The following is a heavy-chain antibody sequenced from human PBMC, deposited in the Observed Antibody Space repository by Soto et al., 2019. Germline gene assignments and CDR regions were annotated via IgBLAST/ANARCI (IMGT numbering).Heavy chain of an antibody. J-gene: IGHJ3*02. CDR3: ARNDYDYVWESPGGDAFDI. CDR2: IYNSGST. D-gene: IGHD3-16*01. V-gene: IGHV4-30-4*01. Sequence: TSETLSLTCTVSGGSISSGDYYWNWIRQPPGKGLEWIGYIYNSGSTYYNPSLKSRVTISVDTSKNQFSLKLTSVTAADTAVYYCARNDYDYVWESPGGDAFDIWGQGTLVTVS. CDR1: GGSISSGDYY.